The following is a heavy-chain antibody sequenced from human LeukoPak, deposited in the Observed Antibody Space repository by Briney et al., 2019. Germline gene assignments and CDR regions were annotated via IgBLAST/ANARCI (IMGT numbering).Heavy chain of an antibody. V-gene: IGHV3-23*01. CDR2: ISSSGGDT. CDR3: AKVGSGTYGLDRDY. Sequence: PGGSLRLSCAASGFTFSNYAMTWVRQAPGKGPEWVSAISSSGGDTYYADSVKGRFTISRDNSKNTLFLQMNTLRAEDTAVYYCAKVGSGTYGLDRDYWGQGTLVTVSS. J-gene: IGHJ4*02. D-gene: IGHD3-10*01. CDR1: GFTFSNYA.